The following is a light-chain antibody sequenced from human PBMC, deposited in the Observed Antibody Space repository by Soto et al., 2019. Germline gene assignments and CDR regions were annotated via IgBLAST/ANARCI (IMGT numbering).Light chain of an antibody. CDR2: EVS. CDR1: NSDVGGYNH. J-gene: IGLJ1*01. CDR3: SSYTSISTYV. Sequence: QSVLTQPASVSGTPGQSITISCTGSNSDVGGYNHVSWYQQHADKAPKLLIHEVSNRRSGVSNRFSGSKSGNTASLTISGLQAEHEADYYCSSYTSISTYVFGTGSKVTV. V-gene: IGLV2-14*01.